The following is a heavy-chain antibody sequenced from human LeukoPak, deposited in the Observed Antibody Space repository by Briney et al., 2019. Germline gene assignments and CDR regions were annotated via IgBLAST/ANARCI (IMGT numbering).Heavy chain of an antibody. Sequence: GRSLRLSCASSVFTFSAYGIHWVRQAPGKGLEWVALISFDGRSQYYTDSVRGRFTISRDNSKNTAYLVMSSLSAEDTAVYYCARRGDSYIYSLDYWGQGALVTVSS. CDR2: ISFDGRSQ. CDR1: VFTFSAYG. V-gene: IGHV3-30*03. D-gene: IGHD3-16*01. CDR3: ARRGDSYIYSLDY. J-gene: IGHJ4*02.